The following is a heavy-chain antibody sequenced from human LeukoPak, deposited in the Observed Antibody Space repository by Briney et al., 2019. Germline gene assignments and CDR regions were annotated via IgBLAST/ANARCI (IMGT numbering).Heavy chain of an antibody. J-gene: IGHJ6*03. CDR3: ARVQYSSSSGYGYYYYYYMDV. V-gene: IGHV4-38-2*01. CDR2: IYHSGST. Sequence: SETLSLTCAVSGYSISSGYYWGWIRQPPGKGLEWIGSIYHSGSTYYNPSLKSRVTISVDTSNNQFSLKLSSVTAADTAVYYCARVQYSSSSGYGYYYYYYMDVWGKGTTVTVSS. D-gene: IGHD6-6*01. CDR1: GYSISSGYY.